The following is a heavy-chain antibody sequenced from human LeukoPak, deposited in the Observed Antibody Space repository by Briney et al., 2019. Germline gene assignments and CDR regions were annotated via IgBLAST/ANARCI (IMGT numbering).Heavy chain of an antibody. D-gene: IGHD3-22*01. J-gene: IGHJ6*02. CDR3: ARSLVVATYYYYGMDV. CDR2: ISSSSSYI. CDR1: GFTFSSYS. Sequence: PGGSLRLSCAASGFTFSSYSMNWVRQAPGKGLEWVSSISSSSSYIYYADSVKGRFTISRDNAKNPLYLQMNSLRAEDTAVYYCARSLVVATYYYYGMDVWGQGTTVTVSS. V-gene: IGHV3-21*01.